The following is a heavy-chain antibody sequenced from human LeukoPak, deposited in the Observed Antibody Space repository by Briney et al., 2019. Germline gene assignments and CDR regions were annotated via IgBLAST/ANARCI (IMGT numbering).Heavy chain of an antibody. Sequence: SETLSLTCTVSGGSISSSSYYWSWIRQPPGKGLEGIGYIYYSGSTNYNPSLKSRVTISVDTSKNQFSLKLSSVTAADTAVYYCARRSIAALLYFDYWGQGTLVTVSS. CDR3: ARRSIAALLYFDY. D-gene: IGHD6-13*01. CDR1: GGSISSSSYY. V-gene: IGHV4-61*01. J-gene: IGHJ4*02. CDR2: IYYSGST.